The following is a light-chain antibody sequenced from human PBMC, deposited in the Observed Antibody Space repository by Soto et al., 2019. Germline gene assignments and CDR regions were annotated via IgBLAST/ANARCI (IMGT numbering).Light chain of an antibody. CDR3: QQRSIWPLT. CDR2: DSS. CDR1: QSVSSS. J-gene: IGKJ4*01. Sequence: EIVLTQFPATLSLSPGDGATLSCRASQSVSSSLAWYQQKRGQAHRLLIYDSSNRATGIPARFSGSGSGTDFSLIISILEPEDFAVYYCQQRSIWPLTFGGGTQVEIK. V-gene: IGKV3-11*01.